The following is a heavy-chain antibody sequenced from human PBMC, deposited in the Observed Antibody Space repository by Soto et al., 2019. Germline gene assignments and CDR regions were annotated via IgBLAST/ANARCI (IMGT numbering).Heavy chain of an antibody. CDR3: ARTRAASYYDSLTYFFDY. V-gene: IGHV4-31*02. CDR1: GGSVSSGDYY. Sequence: TLSLTCSVPGGSVSSGDYYWSWIRQHPGKGLEWIGYIHYSGNTYYNPSLNSRVSMSVDTSKSQFSLKLSSVTAADTAVYFCARTRAASYYDSLTYFFDYWGQGALVTVSS. CDR2: IHYSGNT. J-gene: IGHJ4*02. D-gene: IGHD3-22*01.